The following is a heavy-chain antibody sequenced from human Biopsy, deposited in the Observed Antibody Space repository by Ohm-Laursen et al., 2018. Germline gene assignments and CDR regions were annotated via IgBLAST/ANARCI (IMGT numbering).Heavy chain of an antibody. D-gene: IGHD3-3*01. CDR3: ARHSLDDFWSGAYYYFDY. CDR2: VYYSGST. V-gene: IGHV4-39*01. CDR1: GGSISSRNHY. Sequence: SDTLSLTCRVSGGSISSRNHYWGWLRQPPGKGLEWIGHVYYSGSTFYNSSLESRVTVSVDTSKNQFHLRLTSMSASDTAVYYCARHSLDDFWSGAYYYFDYWGLGTLVTVSS. J-gene: IGHJ4*02.